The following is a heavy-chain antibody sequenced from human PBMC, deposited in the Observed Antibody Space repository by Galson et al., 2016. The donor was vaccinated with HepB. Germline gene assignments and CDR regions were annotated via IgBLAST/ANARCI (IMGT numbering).Heavy chain of an antibody. CDR3: ARVPNDLCDGFSCYGTAFDI. J-gene: IGHJ3*02. D-gene: IGHD2-2*01. Sequence: TLSLTCTVSGGSLNSDTYYWSWIRQAPGKGLEWLGYIQYSGSTKYNPSLRSRVTMSIDRSKKQFSLKLNSVTVADTAVYHCARVPNDLCDGFSCYGTAFDIWGQGAMVIVSS. V-gene: IGHV4-30-4*01. CDR2: IQYSGST. CDR1: GGSLNSDTYY.